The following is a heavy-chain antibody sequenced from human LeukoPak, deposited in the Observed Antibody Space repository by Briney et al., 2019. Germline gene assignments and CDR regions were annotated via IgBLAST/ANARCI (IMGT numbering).Heavy chain of an antibody. J-gene: IGHJ3*02. D-gene: IGHD1-26*01. CDR2: INPSGGSP. CDR1: GYTFTSYY. V-gene: IGHV1-46*01. Sequence: WASVKVSCKAAGYTFTSYYMHWVRQAPGQGLEWMGIINPSGGSPSYAQKFQGRVTMTRDTSTSTVYMELSSLRSEDTAVYYCARVSVGATYFRAFDIWGQGTMVTVSS. CDR3: ARVSVGATYFRAFDI.